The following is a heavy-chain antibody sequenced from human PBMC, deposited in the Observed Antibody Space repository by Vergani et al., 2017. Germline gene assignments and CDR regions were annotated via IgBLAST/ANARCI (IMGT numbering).Heavy chain of an antibody. J-gene: IGHJ3*01. CDR2: IYYSGST. Sequence: QVQLQQWGAGLLKPSETLSLTCAVYGGSFSGYYWSWIRQPPGKGLEWIGYIYYSGSTYYNPSLKSRVTISVDTSKNQFSLKLSSVTAADTAVYYCARGGPTVTTDYWGQGTMVTVSS. CDR1: GGSFSGYY. D-gene: IGHD4-17*01. CDR3: ARGGPTVTTDY. V-gene: IGHV4-34*01.